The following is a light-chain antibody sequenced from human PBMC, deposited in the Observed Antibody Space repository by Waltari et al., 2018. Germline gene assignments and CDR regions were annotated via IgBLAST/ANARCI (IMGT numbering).Light chain of an antibody. CDR1: QNVINF. J-gene: IGKJ5*01. Sequence: EVVFTQSPATLSLSPGDRATLSCRASQNVINFLAWYQQKPGRAPRLLRYDASQRATGIPARFSGSGSGTDFTLTISSLEPEDFAVYYCQQHRNWPITFGQGTRL. CDR3: QQHRNWPIT. V-gene: IGKV3-11*01. CDR2: DAS.